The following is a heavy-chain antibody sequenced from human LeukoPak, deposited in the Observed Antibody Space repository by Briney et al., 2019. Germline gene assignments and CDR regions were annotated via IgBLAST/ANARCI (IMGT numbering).Heavy chain of an antibody. D-gene: IGHD2-15*01. CDR1: GFTSSSYA. V-gene: IGHV3-23*01. Sequence: GGSLRLSCTASGFTSSSYAMKWVRQAPGKGLEWVSGIGAGGTFTYYADSVKGRFTISRDNSRNTLYLQMNSLRADDTAVYYCAQDLDYSSSGYYFGYWGQGTLVTVSS. J-gene: IGHJ4*02. CDR2: IGAGGTFT. CDR3: AQDLDYSSSGYYFGY.